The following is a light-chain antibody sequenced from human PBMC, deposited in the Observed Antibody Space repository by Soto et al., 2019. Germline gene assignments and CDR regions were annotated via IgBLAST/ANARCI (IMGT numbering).Light chain of an antibody. J-gene: IGKJ1*01. V-gene: IGKV3-15*01. Sequence: EIVMTQSPATLSVSPGERATLSCRASQSVSSNLAWYQQKPGQAPRLLIYGASTRATGIPARFSGSGSGTKFTLTISSLQSEDFAVYYCQHYHNLPPWTFGQGTKVEVK. CDR1: QSVSSN. CDR3: QHYHNLPPWT. CDR2: GAS.